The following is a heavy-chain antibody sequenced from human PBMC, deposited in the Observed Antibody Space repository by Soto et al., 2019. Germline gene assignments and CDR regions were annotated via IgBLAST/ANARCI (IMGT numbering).Heavy chain of an antibody. CDR1: GYTFTGYY. V-gene: IGHV1-2*02. J-gene: IGHJ6*02. CDR2: INPNSGGT. CDR3: ACGGYCSGGSCYGPRYYYGMDV. Sequence: ASVKVSCKASGYTFTGYYMHWVRQAPGQGLAWMGWINPNSGGTNYAQKFQGRVTMTRDTSISTAYMELSRLRSDDTAVYYCACGGYCSGGSCYGPRYYYGMDVWGQGTTVTVSS. D-gene: IGHD2-15*01.